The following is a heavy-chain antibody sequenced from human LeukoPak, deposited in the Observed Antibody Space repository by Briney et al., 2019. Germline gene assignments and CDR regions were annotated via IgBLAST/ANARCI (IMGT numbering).Heavy chain of an antibody. Sequence: GGSLRLSCAASGFSFGSYWMHWVRQAPGKGLVWVSRINSDGSSISYADSVKGRFTISRDNAKNTLSLQMNSLRAEDTAVYYCARGKTPAVTTPFDYWGQGTLVTVSS. CDR2: INSDGSSI. CDR3: ARGKTPAVTTPFDY. J-gene: IGHJ4*02. D-gene: IGHD4-17*01. CDR1: GFSFGSYW. V-gene: IGHV3-74*01.